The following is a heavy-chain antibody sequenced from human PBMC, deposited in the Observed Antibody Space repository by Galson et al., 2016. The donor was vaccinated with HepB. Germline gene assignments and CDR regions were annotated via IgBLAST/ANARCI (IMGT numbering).Heavy chain of an antibody. V-gene: IGHV4-31*03. CDR1: GGSISSGGYY. J-gene: IGHJ3*02. D-gene: IGHD4-17*01. Sequence: TLSLTCTVSGGSISSGGYYWSWIRQHPGKGLEWIGYIYYSGSTYYNPSLKSRVTISVDTSKNQFSLKLSSVTAADTAVYYCARTVHRAMTTVTTWDAFDIWGQGTMVTVSS. CDR3: ARTVHRAMTTVTTWDAFDI. CDR2: IYYSGST.